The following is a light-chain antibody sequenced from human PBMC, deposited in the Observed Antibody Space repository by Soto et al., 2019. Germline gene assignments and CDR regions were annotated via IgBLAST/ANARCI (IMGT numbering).Light chain of an antibody. Sequence: QSALTQPASVSGSPGQSITISCTGTSSDIGGYNYVSWYQQHPGKAPKLMIYEVSNRPSGVSNRFSGSKSGNTASLTISGLQAEDEADYYCSSHTSSNTRYVFGTGTKLTVL. J-gene: IGLJ1*01. CDR2: EVS. V-gene: IGLV2-14*01. CDR1: SSDIGGYNY. CDR3: SSHTSSNTRYV.